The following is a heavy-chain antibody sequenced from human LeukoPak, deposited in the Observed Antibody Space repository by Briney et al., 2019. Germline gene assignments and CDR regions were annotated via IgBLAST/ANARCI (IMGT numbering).Heavy chain of an antibody. CDR3: ARGLGGDYFDY. Sequence: SETLSLTCTVSGGSISSYYWSWIRQPPGKGLEWIGEINHSGSTNYNPSLKSRVTISVDTSKNQFSLKLSSVTAADTAVYYCARGLGGDYFDYWGQGTLVTVSS. CDR2: INHSGST. J-gene: IGHJ4*02. CDR1: GGSISSYY. D-gene: IGHD3-16*01. V-gene: IGHV4-34*01.